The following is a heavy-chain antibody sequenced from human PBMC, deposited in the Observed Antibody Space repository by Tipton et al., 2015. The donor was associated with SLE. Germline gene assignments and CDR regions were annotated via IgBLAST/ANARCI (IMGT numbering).Heavy chain of an antibody. D-gene: IGHD2-2*01. J-gene: IGHJ1*01. CDR3: AVGYCSSVSCQREYFQH. V-gene: IGHV4-38-2*02. CDR1: GYSISSGYY. Sequence: TLSLTCTVSGYSISSGYYWGWIRQPPGKGLEWIGTIYHSGSIYYNPSLKSRVTISVDTSKYQFSLKLNSVTAADTAVYYCAVGYCSSVSCQREYFQHWGQGTLVTVSS. CDR2: IYHSGSI.